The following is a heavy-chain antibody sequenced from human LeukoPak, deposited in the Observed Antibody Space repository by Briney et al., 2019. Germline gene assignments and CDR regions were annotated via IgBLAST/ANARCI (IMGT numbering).Heavy chain of an antibody. D-gene: IGHD4-11*01. CDR2: IRYDGSNK. CDR3: ATTVLEY. CDR1: GFTFSSYG. Sequence: QAGGSLRLSCAASGFTFSSYGMHWVRQAPGKGLEWVAFIRYDGSNKYYADSVKGRFTISRDNSKNTLYLRMNSLRAEDTAVYYCATTVLEYWGQGTLVTVSS. J-gene: IGHJ4*02. V-gene: IGHV3-30*02.